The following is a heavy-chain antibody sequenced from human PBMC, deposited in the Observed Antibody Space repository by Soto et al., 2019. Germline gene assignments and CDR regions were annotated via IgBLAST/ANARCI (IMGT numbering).Heavy chain of an antibody. J-gene: IGHJ4*02. CDR2: IIPILGIA. Sequence: QVQLVQSGAEVKKPGSSVKVSCKASGGTFSSYTISWVRQAPGQGLEWMGRIIPILGIANYAQKFQGRVTITADKSTSTAYMELSSLRSEDTAVYYCAREGEEMACDYWGQGTLVTVSS. CDR3: AREGEEMACDY. D-gene: IGHD5-12*01. CDR1: GGTFSSYT. V-gene: IGHV1-69*08.